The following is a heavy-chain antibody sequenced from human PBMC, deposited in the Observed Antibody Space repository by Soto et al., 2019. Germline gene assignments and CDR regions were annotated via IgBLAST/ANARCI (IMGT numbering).Heavy chain of an antibody. CDR1: GASVTSGDFY. J-gene: IGHJ4*02. D-gene: IGHD3-10*01. V-gene: IGHV4-30-4*01. Sequence: QVQLQEPGPRLVSPSETLSLTCTVSGASVTSGDFYWSWIRQPPGKGLEWIGHVYYNESAYYNPSLKSRTSISVDTSKNHFTLELSSVTAADTAVYYCAALLAGGWGQGSLVTVSS. CDR2: VYYNESA. CDR3: AALLAGG.